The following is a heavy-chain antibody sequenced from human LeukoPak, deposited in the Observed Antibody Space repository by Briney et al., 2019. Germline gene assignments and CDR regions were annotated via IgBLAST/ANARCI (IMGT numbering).Heavy chain of an antibody. CDR2: LSGSGGDT. D-gene: IGHD3-22*01. V-gene: IGHV3-23*01. CDR3: AKDQNYESSGYYGGFDY. J-gene: IGHJ4*02. CDR1: GFSFSSHV. Sequence: PGGSLRLSCAASGFSFSSHVMHWVRRAPGKGLEWVSGLSGSGGDTYYADSVKGRFTISRDNSKNTLNLQMNSLRAEDTALYYCAKDQNYESSGYYGGFDYWGQGTLVTVSS.